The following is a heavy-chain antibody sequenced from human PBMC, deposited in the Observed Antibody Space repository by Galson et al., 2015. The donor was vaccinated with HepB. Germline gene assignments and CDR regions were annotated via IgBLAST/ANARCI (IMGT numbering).Heavy chain of an antibody. CDR3: ARRRGKVYDILTGYYNFDY. J-gene: IGHJ4*02. CDR1: GYTFTSYG. Sequence: SVKVSCKASGYTFTSYGISWVRQAPGQGLEWMGWISAYNGNTNYAQKLQGRVTMTTDTSTSTAYMELRSLRSDDTAVYYCARRRGKVYDILTGYYNFDYWGQGTPVTVSS. D-gene: IGHD3-9*01. V-gene: IGHV1-18*01. CDR2: ISAYNGNT.